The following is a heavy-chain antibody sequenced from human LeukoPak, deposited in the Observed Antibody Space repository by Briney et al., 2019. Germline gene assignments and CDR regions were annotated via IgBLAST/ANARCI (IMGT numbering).Heavy chain of an antibody. J-gene: IGHJ4*02. CDR3: ASAAGWLRFDF. V-gene: IGHV4-59*08. D-gene: IGHD6-19*01. Sequence: SQTLSLTCTVSAGSLSTYSWSWIRQPPGKGLEWIGNIYYSGSTNYSPSLKSRVTISLDTSKNKFSLQLSSVAAADTAVYYCASAAGWLRFDFWGQGTLVTVPS. CDR2: IYYSGST. CDR1: AGSLSTYS.